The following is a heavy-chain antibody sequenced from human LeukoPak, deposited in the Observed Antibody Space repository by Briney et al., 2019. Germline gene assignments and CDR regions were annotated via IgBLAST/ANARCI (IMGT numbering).Heavy chain of an antibody. CDR2: INPNSGGT. CDR3: ARDLKFGYSSSWYTY. V-gene: IGHV1-2*06. D-gene: IGHD6-13*01. Sequence: ASVKVSCKASGYTFTGYYMHWVRQAPGQGLEWMGRINPNSGGTNYAQKFQGRVTMTRDTSISTAYMELSRLRSDDTAVYYCARDLKFGYSSSWYTYWGQGTLVTVS. CDR1: GYTFTGYY. J-gene: IGHJ4*02.